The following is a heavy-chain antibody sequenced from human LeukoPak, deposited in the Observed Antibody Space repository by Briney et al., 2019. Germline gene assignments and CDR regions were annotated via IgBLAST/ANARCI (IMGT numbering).Heavy chain of an antibody. CDR1: GGSVSSYY. Sequence: SETLSLTCTVSGGSVSSYYWSWIRQPPGKGLEWIGTIYYSGSTYYNPSLKSRVTISIDTSKSQFSLNLSSVTAADTAVYYCARYCSSTTCSGPFGYWGQGTLVTVSS. J-gene: IGHJ4*02. V-gene: IGHV4-59*04. CDR3: ARYCSSTTCSGPFGY. CDR2: IYYSGST. D-gene: IGHD2-2*01.